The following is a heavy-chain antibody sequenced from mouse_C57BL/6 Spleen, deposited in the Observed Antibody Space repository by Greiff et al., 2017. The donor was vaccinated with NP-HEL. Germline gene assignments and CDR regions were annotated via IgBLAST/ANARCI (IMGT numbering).Heavy chain of an antibody. CDR3: TTYYSNYEAWFAY. V-gene: IGHV1-5*01. CDR1: GYTFTSYW. J-gene: IGHJ3*01. CDR2: IYPGNSDT. Sequence: LQESGTVLARPGASVKMSCKTSGYTFTSYWMHWVKQRPGQGLEWIGAIYPGNSDTSYNQKFKGKAKLTAVTSASTAYMELSSLTNEDSAVYYCTTYYSNYEAWFAYWGQGTLVTVSA. D-gene: IGHD2-5*01.